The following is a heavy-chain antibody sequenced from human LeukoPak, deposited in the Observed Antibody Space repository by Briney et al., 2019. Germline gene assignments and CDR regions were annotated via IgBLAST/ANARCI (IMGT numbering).Heavy chain of an antibody. D-gene: IGHD6-19*01. CDR3: AVAGTSNFDY. V-gene: IGHV1-8*03. CDR2: MNPNSGNT. CDR1: GYTFTRYD. J-gene: IGHJ4*02. Sequence: ASVKVSCKASGYTFTRYDINWVRQATGQGLEWIGWMNPNSGNTGYAQKFQGRVTITRNTSISTAYMELSSLRSEDTAVYYCAVAGTSNFDYWGQGTLVTVSS.